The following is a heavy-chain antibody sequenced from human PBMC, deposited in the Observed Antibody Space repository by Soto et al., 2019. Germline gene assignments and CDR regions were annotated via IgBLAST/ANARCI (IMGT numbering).Heavy chain of an antibody. CDR2: IYYSGST. J-gene: IGHJ5*02. D-gene: IGHD3-16*02. CDR1: GGSISSYY. V-gene: IGHV4-59*08. CDR3: ARLMGIWGSYRQTPWFDP. Sequence: SETLSLTCTVSGGSISSYYWSWIRQPPGKGLEWIGYIYYSGSTNYNPSLKSRVTISVDTSKNQFSLKLSSVTAADTAVYYCARLMGIWGSYRQTPWFDPWGQGTLVTVSS.